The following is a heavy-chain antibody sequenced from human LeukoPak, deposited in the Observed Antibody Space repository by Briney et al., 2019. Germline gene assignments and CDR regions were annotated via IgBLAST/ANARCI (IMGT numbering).Heavy chain of an antibody. Sequence: SETLSLTCAVYGGSFSGYYWNWIRQPPGKGLEWIGEINHSGGTNYSPSLKSRVTMSVDTSKNQFSLRLTSVTAADTAVYYCAREKREKVLNYYYGMDVWGQGTTVTVSS. D-gene: IGHD1-1*01. CDR2: INHSGGT. CDR1: GGSFSGYY. J-gene: IGHJ6*02. CDR3: AREKREKVLNYYYGMDV. V-gene: IGHV4-34*01.